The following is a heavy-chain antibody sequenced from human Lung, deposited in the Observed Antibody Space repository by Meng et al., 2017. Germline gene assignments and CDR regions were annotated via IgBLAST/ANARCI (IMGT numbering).Heavy chain of an antibody. D-gene: IGHD4-23*01. Sequence: QITLNESGPTLVKPTQTLTLTCTFSGFSLSTSGVGVGWVRQPPGKALEWLALIYWDDDQRFNPSLRSRLTITKDTSKNQVVLTLTNMDPLETATYCCTHGTTTVALDYWGQGTLVTVSS. V-gene: IGHV2-5*02. J-gene: IGHJ4*02. CDR3: THGTTTVALDY. CDR2: IYWDDDQ. CDR1: GFSLSTSGVG.